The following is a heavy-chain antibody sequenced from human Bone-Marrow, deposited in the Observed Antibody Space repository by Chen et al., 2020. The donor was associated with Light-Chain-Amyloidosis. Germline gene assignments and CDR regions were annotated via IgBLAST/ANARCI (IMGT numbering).Heavy chain of an antibody. Sequence: EVQLLESGGGLVQPGGSLRLSCAASGFDFNNYGMSWVRQLPGKGLEWGAAISCRGGNISYADSVKGRFTISRDNSNNTLYLQLNNLRVEDTAIYYCAKATSNLYYYMDVWVKGTTVTVSS. CDR2: ISCRGGNI. CDR1: GFDFNNYG. V-gene: IGHV3-23*01. CDR3: AKATSNLYYYMDV. J-gene: IGHJ6*03.